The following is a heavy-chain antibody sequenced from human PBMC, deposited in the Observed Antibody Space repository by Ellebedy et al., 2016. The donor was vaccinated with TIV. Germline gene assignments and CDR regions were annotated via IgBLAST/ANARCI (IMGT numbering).Heavy chain of an antibody. V-gene: IGHV3-30*03. CDR2: MSYDGSNK. CDR3: ARGPLATVTTCLDY. J-gene: IGHJ4*02. Sequence: GGSLRLSCAVSGFTFRSYGIHWVRQAPGKGLEWVAPMSYDGSNKNCADSVKGRFTISRDNSKNTLYLQMNSLKTEDMAVYYCARGPLATVTTCLDYWGQGTLVTVSS. CDR1: GFTFRSYG. D-gene: IGHD4-17*01.